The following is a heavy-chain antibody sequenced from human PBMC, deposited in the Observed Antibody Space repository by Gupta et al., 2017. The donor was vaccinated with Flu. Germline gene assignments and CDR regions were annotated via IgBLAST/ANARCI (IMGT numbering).Heavy chain of an antibody. CDR1: ALRFDDFA. CDR2: ISTRGSET. D-gene: IGHD3-3*01. V-gene: IGHV3-23*01. CDR3: ARDTRGVTIFDY. J-gene: IGHJ4*02. Sequence: VQLLESGGGLAQPGGSLGLPWAASALRFDDFAMTWVRHAPGKGLEWVSTISTRGSETDYADSGKGRFTVSRYNSKNTLYLQMNSLRAEDTGIYSCARDTRGVTIFDYWGQGTLVTVSS.